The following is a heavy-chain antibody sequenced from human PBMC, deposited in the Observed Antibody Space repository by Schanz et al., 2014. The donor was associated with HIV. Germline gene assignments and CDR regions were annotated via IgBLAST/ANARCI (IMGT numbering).Heavy chain of an antibody. J-gene: IGHJ4*02. CDR3: AKDAARIYYDILTGPFDS. CDR1: GFTFSTCG. CDR2: ISWNSGSR. D-gene: IGHD3-9*01. Sequence: VQLVESGGGVVQPGRSLRLSCAASGFTFSTCGMHWVRQAPGKGLEWVSGISWNSGSRGYAESVKGRFTISRDNAKNSLYLQMNSLRGEDTALYYCAKDAARIYYDILTGPFDSWGQGTLVTVSS. V-gene: IGHV3-9*01.